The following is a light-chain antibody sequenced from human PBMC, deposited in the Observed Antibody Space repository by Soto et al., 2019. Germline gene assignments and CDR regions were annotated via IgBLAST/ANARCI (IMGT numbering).Light chain of an antibody. CDR2: EVN. CDR3: SSYTSTGTPFV. Sequence: QSALTQPASVSGSPGQSITISCTGTSSDVGGFDYVSWYQQRPGKAPKLLIYEVNCRPSGVSNRFSGSKSGNAASLTISGLQTEDEGDFFCSSYTSTGTPFVFGTGTKLTVL. CDR1: SSDVGGFDY. V-gene: IGLV2-14*01. J-gene: IGLJ1*01.